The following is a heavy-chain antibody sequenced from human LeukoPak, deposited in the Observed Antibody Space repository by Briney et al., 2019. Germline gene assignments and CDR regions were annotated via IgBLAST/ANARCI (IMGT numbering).Heavy chain of an antibody. CDR2: ICPGDSDT. CDR3: ALRSGYDYDY. CDR1: GFSFTNYC. J-gene: IGHJ4*02. Sequence: GESLKISCKASGFSFTNYCIGWVHQMPGKGLEWMGIICPGDSDTRYSPSFQGQVTISADKSISTAYLQWSSLKASDTAMYYCALRSGYDYDYWGQGTLVTVSS. D-gene: IGHD5-12*01. V-gene: IGHV5-51*07.